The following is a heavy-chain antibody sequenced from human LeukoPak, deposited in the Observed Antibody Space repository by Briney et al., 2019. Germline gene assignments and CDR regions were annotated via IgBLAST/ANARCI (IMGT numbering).Heavy chain of an antibody. CDR2: IYPGDSNT. CDR3: ARQPLVRDCGGDCEFDY. J-gene: IGHJ4*02. Sequence: GESLKISCKGSGYSLSNYWIGRVRQMPGKGLEGVGIIYPGDSNTIYSPSFQGQVTISADKSISTAHLHWTSLKASDTAIYYCARQPLVRDCGGDCEFDYWGQGTRVSVSS. CDR1: GYSLSNYW. D-gene: IGHD2-21*02. V-gene: IGHV5-51*01.